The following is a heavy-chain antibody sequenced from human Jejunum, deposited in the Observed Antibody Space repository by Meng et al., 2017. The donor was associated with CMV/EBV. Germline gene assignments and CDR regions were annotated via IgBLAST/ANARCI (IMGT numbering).Heavy chain of an antibody. D-gene: IGHD5/OR15-5a*01. Sequence: FSTYAMSWVRQAPGKGLEWVAVLYSGGGSLYYEDSVKGRFTISTGDSRNTLHLQMNSLRPEDTAIYYCANSVRSMDQLLIPPAFDAWGQGTMVTVSS. CDR1: FSTYA. CDR2: LYSGGGSL. V-gene: IGHV3-23*03. CDR3: ANSVRSMDQLLIPPAFDA. J-gene: IGHJ3*01.